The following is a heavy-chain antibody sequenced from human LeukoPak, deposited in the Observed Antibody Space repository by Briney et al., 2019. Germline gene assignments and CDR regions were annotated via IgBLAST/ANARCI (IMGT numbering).Heavy chain of an antibody. CDR3: AKYKYSSSWYSFDY. J-gene: IGHJ2*01. CDR1: GFTFSGYA. Sequence: GGSLRLSCAASGFTFSGYAMSWVRQAPGKGLEWVSAISGSGGSTYYADSVKGRFTISRDNSKNTLYLQMNSLRAEDTAVYYCAKYKYSSSWYSFDYWGRGTLVTVSS. V-gene: IGHV3-23*01. CDR2: ISGSGGST. D-gene: IGHD6-13*01.